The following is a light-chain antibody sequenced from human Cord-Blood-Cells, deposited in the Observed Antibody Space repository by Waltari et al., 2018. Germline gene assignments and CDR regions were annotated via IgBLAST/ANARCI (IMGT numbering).Light chain of an antibody. CDR3: QQYNNWPPWT. J-gene: IGKJ1*01. Sequence: EIVMTQPPATLTLSPGDRATLSCRASQSVSSNLAWYQQKPGQAPRLLIYGASTRATGIPARFSGSGSGTEFTLTISSLQSEDFAVYYCQQYNNWPPWTFGQGTKVEIK. V-gene: IGKV3-15*01. CDR1: QSVSSN. CDR2: GAS.